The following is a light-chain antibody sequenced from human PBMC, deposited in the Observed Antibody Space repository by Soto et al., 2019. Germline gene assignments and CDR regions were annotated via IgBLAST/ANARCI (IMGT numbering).Light chain of an antibody. CDR2: KVS. CDR3: MQHRQSLS. CDR1: QSLVDSDGNTY. Sequence: EIVMTQTPLSSPVTLGQPASISCRSSQSLVDSDGNTYLSWLHQRPGEPPRLLIYKVSNRFSGVPDRFSGSGAGTDFTLHISWVEAEDVGVYYCMQHRQSLSFGGGTKVDIK. J-gene: IGKJ4*01. V-gene: IGKV2-24*01.